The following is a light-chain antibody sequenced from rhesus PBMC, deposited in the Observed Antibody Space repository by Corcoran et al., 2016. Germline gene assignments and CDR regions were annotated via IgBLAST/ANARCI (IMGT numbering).Light chain of an antibody. CDR2: YAS. Sequence: DIQMTQSPSSLSASVGDTVTITCWVSQGSSNYLAWYQQKPGKAPTPLFYYASNLESGVPSRFSGTGAGTDVTLTSSSLQPEDFATYYCRQHNSYPFTFGPGTKLDIK. J-gene: IGKJ3*01. CDR1: QGSSNY. V-gene: IGKV1S14*01. CDR3: RQHNSYPFT.